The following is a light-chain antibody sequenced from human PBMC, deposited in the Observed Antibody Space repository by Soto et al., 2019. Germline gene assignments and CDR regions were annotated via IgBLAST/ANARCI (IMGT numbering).Light chain of an antibody. V-gene: IGLV2-14*01. CDR3: ISYTSSSTPYV. CDR2: DVH. Sequence: QSVLTQNASVSGSPGQSITISCTGTSSDVGGYNYVSWYQQHPGKAPKLMIYDVHNRPSGVSNRFSGSKSGNTATLTISGLQAADEADYFCISYTSSSTPYVFGTGTKVTVL. J-gene: IGLJ1*01. CDR1: SSDVGGYNY.